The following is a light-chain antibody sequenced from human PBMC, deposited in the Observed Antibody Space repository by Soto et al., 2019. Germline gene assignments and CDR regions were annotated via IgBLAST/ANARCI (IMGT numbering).Light chain of an antibody. J-gene: IGKJ2*01. Sequence: DIQMTQSPSSVSASVGDRLTITCRASRDISNSLAWYQQTPGKAPKLLLRGASSLHRGVPSRFSGGGAGTEFTLTISSLQPEDLATYYCQQTSAFPRTFGQGTKVDVK. V-gene: IGKV1-12*01. CDR3: QQTSAFPRT. CDR2: GAS. CDR1: RDISNS.